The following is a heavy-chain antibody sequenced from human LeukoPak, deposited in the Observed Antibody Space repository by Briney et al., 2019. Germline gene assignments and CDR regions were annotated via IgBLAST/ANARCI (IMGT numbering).Heavy chain of an antibody. CDR2: INHSGST. D-gene: IGHD3-10*01. V-gene: IGHV4-30-4*01. CDR1: GGTISSGDYY. Sequence: PSQTLSLTCTVSGGTISSGDYYWSWIRQPPGKGLEWIGEINHSGSTNYNPSLKSRVTISVDTSKNQFSLKLSSVTAADTAVYYCARGAMVRGVIREPMDYWGQGTLVTVSS. CDR3: ARGAMVRGVIREPMDY. J-gene: IGHJ4*02.